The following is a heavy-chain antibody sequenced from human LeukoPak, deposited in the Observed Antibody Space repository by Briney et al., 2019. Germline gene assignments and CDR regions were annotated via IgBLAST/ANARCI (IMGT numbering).Heavy chain of an antibody. CDR2: IYTSGST. V-gene: IGHV4-61*02. CDR3: AREGPRDIVVVPAADYYFDY. Sequence: PSETLSLTCTVSGGSISSGSYYWSWIRQPAGKGLEWIGRIYTSGSTNYNPSLKSRVTISVDTSKNQFSLKLSSVTAADTAVYYCAREGPRDIVVVPAADYYFDYWGQGTLVTVSS. D-gene: IGHD2-2*01. CDR1: GGSISSGSYY. J-gene: IGHJ4*02.